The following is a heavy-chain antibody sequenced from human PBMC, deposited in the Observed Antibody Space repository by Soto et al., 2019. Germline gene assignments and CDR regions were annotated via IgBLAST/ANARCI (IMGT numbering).Heavy chain of an antibody. J-gene: IGHJ6*02. CDR1: GFTLSAIR. Sequence: PGGSLKPSGAAYGFTLSAIRRTWVRQPPGKGLMWVSSISSSSSYIYYSDSVKGRFTSSRDNAKNSLYLQMHSLRAEDTAVYYCARWYSNGWYDYYYYYGMDVWGQGTTGTGS. CDR2: ISSSSSYI. CDR3: ARWYSNGWYDYYYYYGMDV. V-gene: IGHV3-21*01. D-gene: IGHD6-19*01.